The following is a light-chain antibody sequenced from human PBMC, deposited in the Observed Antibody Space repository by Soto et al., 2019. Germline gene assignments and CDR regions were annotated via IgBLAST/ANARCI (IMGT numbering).Light chain of an antibody. CDR1: TSNIGSNF. Sequence: QSVLTQPPSVSAAPGQMVTISYSGSTSNIGSNFVSWYQHLPGTAPKLLIYDNDKRPSGIPGRFSGSKSGASASLGITGLQSGDEADYYCGTWDSSLSAVVFGGGTKLTVL. CDR2: DND. V-gene: IGLV1-51*01. CDR3: GTWDSSLSAVV. J-gene: IGLJ2*01.